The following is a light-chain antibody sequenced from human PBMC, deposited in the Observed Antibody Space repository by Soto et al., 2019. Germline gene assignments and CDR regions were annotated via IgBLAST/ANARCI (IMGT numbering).Light chain of an antibody. Sequence: LTQPASVSGSPGQSITISCTGTSSDVGGYKYVSWYQQHPGKAPKLMIYDVSHRPSGVSNRFSGSKSGNTASLTISGLQAEDEADYYCSSYTRSTTNYVFGTGTKV. V-gene: IGLV2-14*01. CDR2: DVS. J-gene: IGLJ1*01. CDR3: SSYTRSTTNYV. CDR1: SSDVGGYKY.